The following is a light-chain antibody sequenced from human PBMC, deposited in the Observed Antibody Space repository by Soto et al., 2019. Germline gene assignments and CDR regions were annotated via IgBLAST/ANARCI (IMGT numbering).Light chain of an antibody. CDR2: DVS. J-gene: IGLJ3*02. CDR3: SSYTTSSTHVV. Sequence: QSALTQPASVSGSPGQSITISCTGTSSDVGSYNYVSWYQQYPGKAPKLMIYDVSNRPSGVSYRFSGSKSGNTASLTISGLQAPDVAEYYSSSYTTSSTHVVFGGGTKLTVL. V-gene: IGLV2-14*01. CDR1: SSDVGSYNY.